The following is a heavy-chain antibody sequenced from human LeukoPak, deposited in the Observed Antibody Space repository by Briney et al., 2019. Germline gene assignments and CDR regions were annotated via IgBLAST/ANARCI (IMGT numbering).Heavy chain of an antibody. CDR2: VYYSGHT. CDR3: ARGYYDSSGYSSDY. D-gene: IGHD3-22*01. Sequence: PSETLSLTCTVSGGSIGSYYWIWIRQPPGKGLEWIGYVYYSGHTNYNPSLKSRVTISVDTSKNQFFLKLRSVTAADTAVYYCARGYYDSSGYSSDYWGQGTLVTVSS. J-gene: IGHJ4*02. CDR1: GGSIGSYY. V-gene: IGHV4-59*01.